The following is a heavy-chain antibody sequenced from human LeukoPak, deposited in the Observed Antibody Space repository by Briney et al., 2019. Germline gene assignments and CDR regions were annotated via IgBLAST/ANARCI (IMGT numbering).Heavy chain of an antibody. V-gene: IGHV1-69*13. CDR2: IIPIFGTA. Sequence: SVKVSCKASGGTFSSYAISWVRQAPGQGLEWMGGIIPIFGTANYAQKFQGRVTITADESTSTAYMELSSLRSEDTAVYYCARYPVAGTSAFDIWGQGTMVTVSS. D-gene: IGHD6-19*01. CDR1: GGTFSSYA. J-gene: IGHJ3*02. CDR3: ARYPVAGTSAFDI.